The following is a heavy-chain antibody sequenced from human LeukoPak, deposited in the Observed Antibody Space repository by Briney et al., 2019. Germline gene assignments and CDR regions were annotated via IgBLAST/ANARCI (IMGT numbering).Heavy chain of an antibody. J-gene: IGHJ4*02. CDR3: ARGGGGMVLIDY. CDR2: VHYSGST. CDR1: GGSISGHY. V-gene: IGHV4-59*11. D-gene: IGHD4/OR15-4a*01. Sequence: SETLSLTCTVSGGSISGHYWSWIRQPPGKGLEWIGEVHYSGSTNYNPSLKSRVTISVDTSKNQFSLKLSSVTAADTAVYYCARGGGGMVLIDYWGQGTLVTVSS.